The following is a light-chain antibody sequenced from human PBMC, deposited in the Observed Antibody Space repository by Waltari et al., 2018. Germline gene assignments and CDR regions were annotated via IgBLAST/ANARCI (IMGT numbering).Light chain of an antibody. CDR1: QSVLYSTNNKNN. V-gene: IGKV4-1*01. CDR2: WAS. J-gene: IGKJ4*01. CDR3: QQYYSTPLT. Sequence: DIVMTQSPDSLAVSLGERATINCKSSQSVLYSTNNKNNLAWYQQKPGQPPKLLIYWASTRESGVPDRFSGSGSGTDFTLTISSLQAEDFAVYYCQQYYSTPLTFGGGTKVEIK.